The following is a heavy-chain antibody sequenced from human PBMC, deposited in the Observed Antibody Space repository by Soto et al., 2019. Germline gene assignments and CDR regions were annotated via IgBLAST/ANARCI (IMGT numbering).Heavy chain of an antibody. V-gene: IGHV3-48*03. CDR2: ISSSGSTA. CDR1: GFTFSLFE. J-gene: IGHJ4*02. D-gene: IGHD3-10*01. CDR3: TRAAWFPYLSFY. Sequence: PGGSMRLSCAASGFTFSLFELHWVRQAPGKGLEWISYISSSGSTAYYASPVEGRFTISRDNANNSVYLQMDSLRAEDTALYYCTRAAWFPYLSFYWGQGALVTVSS.